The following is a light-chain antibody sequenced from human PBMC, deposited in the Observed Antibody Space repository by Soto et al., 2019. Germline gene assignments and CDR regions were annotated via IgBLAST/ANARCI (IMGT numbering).Light chain of an antibody. Sequence: DIVMTQSPLSLPVTPGEPASISCTSSQSLLNRNGYNCWEWYLQRPGQSPQLLIYLGSNRASGVPDGFSGSGSGPDFTLKISRVEAEDVGVYYCMQSLQTPLTFGPGTKVEIK. J-gene: IGKJ1*01. CDR2: LGS. V-gene: IGKV2-28*01. CDR3: MQSLQTPLT. CDR1: QSLLNRNGYNC.